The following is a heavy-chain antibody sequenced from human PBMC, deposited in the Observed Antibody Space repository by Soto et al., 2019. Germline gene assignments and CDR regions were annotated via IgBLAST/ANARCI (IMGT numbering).Heavy chain of an antibody. D-gene: IGHD4-17*01. J-gene: IGHJ4*02. Sequence: SETLSLTCAVYGGSLSGYYWSWIRQPPGKGLEWIGEINHSGSTYYNPSLKSRVTISVDTSKNQFSLKLSSVTAADTAVYYCARVFGLYGDGDYFDYWGQGTLVTVSS. CDR2: INHSGST. CDR1: GGSLSGYY. CDR3: ARVFGLYGDGDYFDY. V-gene: IGHV4-34*09.